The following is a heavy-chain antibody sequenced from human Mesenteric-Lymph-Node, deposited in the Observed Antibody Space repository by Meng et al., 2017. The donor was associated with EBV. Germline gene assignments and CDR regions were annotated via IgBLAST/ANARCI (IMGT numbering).Heavy chain of an antibody. CDR1: GASISSGGYY. CDR2: IFYGGYT. CDR3: ARMEFTYSWYFDL. V-gene: IGHV4-30-4*01. D-gene: IGHD1-1*01. Sequence: QVHLQESGPGLVKPSETLSLTCTVSGASISSGGYYWNLIRQSPGKGLELIGYIFYGGYTYYNLSLKSRVTISVDVSKNQFSLKLTSVTAADTAVYYCARMEFTYSWYFDLWGRGTLVTVSS. J-gene: IGHJ2*01.